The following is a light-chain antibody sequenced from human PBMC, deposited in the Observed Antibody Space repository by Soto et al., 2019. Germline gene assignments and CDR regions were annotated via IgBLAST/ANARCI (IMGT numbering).Light chain of an antibody. CDR1: QSISTY. Sequence: DIQMTQSPSSLSASVGDRVTITCRSSQSISTYLNWYHQKPGKAPKLLISAASSLQSGVPSRFSGSGSGTLFTLTISSLQPADFATYYCQQSYSSPYTFGQ. V-gene: IGKV1-39*01. CDR3: QQSYSSPYT. CDR2: AAS. J-gene: IGKJ2*01.